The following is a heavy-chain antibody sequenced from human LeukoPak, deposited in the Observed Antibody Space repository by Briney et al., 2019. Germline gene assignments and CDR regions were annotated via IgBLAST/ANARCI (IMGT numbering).Heavy chain of an antibody. V-gene: IGHV1-69*06. D-gene: IGHD2-2*01. CDR1: RYDFTTNY. J-gene: IGHJ4*02. CDR3: ARDLGYCSSTSCPGGFDY. Sequence: SVKVSCKASRYDFTTNYIHWVRQAPGQGLEWMGGIIPIFGTANYAQKFQGRVTITADKSTSTAYMELSSLRSEDTAVYYCARDLGYCSSTSCPGGFDYWGQGTLVTVSS. CDR2: IIPIFGTA.